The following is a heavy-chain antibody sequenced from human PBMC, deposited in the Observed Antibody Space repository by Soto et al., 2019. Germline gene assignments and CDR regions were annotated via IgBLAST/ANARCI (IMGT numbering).Heavy chain of an antibody. D-gene: IGHD6-19*01. Sequence: QVQLVESGGGLVKPGGSLRLSCVASGFTFSDYYMSWIRQAPGKGLEWVSYISSSGSTIYYADSVKGRFTISRDNAKNSLYLQMKSLRAEETAVYYCARSKKRYSSCWGYYFDYWGQGTLVTVSS. CDR3: ARSKKRYSSCWGYYFDY. J-gene: IGHJ4*02. V-gene: IGHV3-11*01. CDR2: ISSSGSTI. CDR1: GFTFSDYY.